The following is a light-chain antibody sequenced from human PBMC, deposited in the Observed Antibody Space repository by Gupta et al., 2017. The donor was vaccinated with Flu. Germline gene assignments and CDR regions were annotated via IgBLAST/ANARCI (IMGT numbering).Light chain of an antibody. Sequence: QSVVTQPPSASGTPAQRVTVSCSGSSSNLGTNPVNWYQQLPATAPKLLIHDNSQRPPGVPDRFSGSNAGTSASLTTSGLQWDDEADYYWAAGDDSLDFYVFGTGTKITVL. CDR1: SSNLGTNP. J-gene: IGLJ1*01. CDR2: DNS. V-gene: IGLV1-44*01. CDR3: AAGDDSLDFYV.